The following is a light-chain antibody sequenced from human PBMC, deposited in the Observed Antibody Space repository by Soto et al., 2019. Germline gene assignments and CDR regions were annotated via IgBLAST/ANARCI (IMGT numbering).Light chain of an antibody. V-gene: IGKV1-5*03. CDR2: KAS. Sequence: DIQMTQSPSTLSASVGDRVTMTCRASQSISSWLAWHQQKAGKAPKLLIYKASSLESGVPSRFSGSGSGTEFTLTISSLQPDDFATYYCKQYSSYSAYTFGQGTQLEIK. J-gene: IGKJ2*01. CDR1: QSISSW. CDR3: KQYSSYSAYT.